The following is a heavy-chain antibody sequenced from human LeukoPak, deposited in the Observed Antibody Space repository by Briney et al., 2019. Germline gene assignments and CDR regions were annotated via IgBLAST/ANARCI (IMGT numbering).Heavy chain of an antibody. CDR1: GYTFTSYG. CDR3: ARDSPGRRYEVVVPGQVSTYYYYMDV. D-gene: IGHD2-2*01. CDR2: ISAYNGNT. J-gene: IGHJ6*03. V-gene: IGHV1-18*01. Sequence: GASVKVSCKASGYTFTSYGISWVRQAPGQGLEWMGWISAYNGNTNYAQKLQGRVTMTTDTSTSTAYMELRSLRSDDTAVYYCARDSPGRRYEVVVPGQVSTYYYYMDVWGKGTTVTVSS.